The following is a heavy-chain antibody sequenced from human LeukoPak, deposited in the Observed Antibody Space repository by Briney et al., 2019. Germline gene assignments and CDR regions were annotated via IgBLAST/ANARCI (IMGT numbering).Heavy chain of an antibody. CDR1: GFTFRSYW. CDR2: ISSDGSST. V-gene: IGHV3-74*01. Sequence: GGSLRLSCAASGFTFRSYWMHWVRQAPGKGLVWVSRISSDGSSTIYADSVKGRFTISRDNSKNTLYLQMNSLRAEDTAVYYCAKGGVAVAGNYFDYWGQGTLVTVSS. J-gene: IGHJ4*02. CDR3: AKGGVAVAGNYFDY. D-gene: IGHD6-19*01.